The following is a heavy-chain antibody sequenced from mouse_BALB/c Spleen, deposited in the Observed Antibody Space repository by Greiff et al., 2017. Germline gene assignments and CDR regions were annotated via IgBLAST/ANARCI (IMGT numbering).Heavy chain of an antibody. J-gene: IGHJ2*01. CDR2: IDTSDSYT. CDR1: GYTFTDYW. CDR3: ARFYYGSFDY. D-gene: IGHD1-1*01. V-gene: IGHV1-69*01. Sequence: VQLQQPGAELVMPGASVKMSCKASGYTFTDYWMHWVKQRPGQGLEWIGAIDTSDSYTSYNQKFKGKATLTVDESSSTAYMQLSSLTSEDSAVYYCARFYYGSFDYWGQGTTLTVSS.